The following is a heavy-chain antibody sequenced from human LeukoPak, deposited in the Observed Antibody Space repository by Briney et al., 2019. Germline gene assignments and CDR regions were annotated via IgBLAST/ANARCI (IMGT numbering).Heavy chain of an antibody. CDR2: ISAYNDNT. CDR1: GYTFTSYG. J-gene: IGHJ3*02. CDR3: ARNAQWLHAFDI. V-gene: IGHV1-18*01. Sequence: ASVKVSCNASGYTFTSYGISWVRQPPGQGLEWMGWISAYNDNTNYAQKLQGRVHMTTDTSTSTAYMELSSLRSDDTAVYYCARNAQWLHAFDIWGQGTMVTVSS. D-gene: IGHD3-22*01.